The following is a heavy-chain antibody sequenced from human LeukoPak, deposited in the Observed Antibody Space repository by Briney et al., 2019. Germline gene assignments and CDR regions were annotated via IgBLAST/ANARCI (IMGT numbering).Heavy chain of an antibody. CDR2: IYYSGST. CDR1: GGSISSSSYY. D-gene: IGHD6-19*01. Sequence: PSETLSLTCTVSGGSISSSSYYWGWIRQPPGKGLEWIGSIYYSGSTYYNPSLKSRVTISVDTSKNQFSLKLSSVTAADTAVYYCARADSSGWYNWFDPWGQGTLVTVSS. CDR3: ARADSSGWYNWFDP. J-gene: IGHJ5*02. V-gene: IGHV4-39*07.